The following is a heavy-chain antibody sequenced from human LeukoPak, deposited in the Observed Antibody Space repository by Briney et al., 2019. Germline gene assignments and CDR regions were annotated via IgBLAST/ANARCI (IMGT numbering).Heavy chain of an antibody. CDR2: IYHSGST. CDR3: ARADGPDVFDS. Sequence: SETLSLTCTVSGGSISSGGYYWSWIRQPPGKGLEWIGYIYHSGSTYYNPSLKSRVTISVDRSKNQFSLKLSSVTAADTAVYFCARADGPDVFDSWGQGTMVTVSS. CDR1: GGSISSGGYY. J-gene: IGHJ3*02. V-gene: IGHV4-30-2*01.